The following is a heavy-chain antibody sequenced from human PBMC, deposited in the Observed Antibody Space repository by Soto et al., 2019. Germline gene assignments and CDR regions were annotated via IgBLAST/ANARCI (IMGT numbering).Heavy chain of an antibody. J-gene: IGHJ6*02. CDR1: GGIFSSYG. Sequence: QVQLVQSGAEVKKPGSSVKVSCKASGGIFSSYGINWVRQAPGQGPEWMGGSIPIFHTANYAQKFQGRVKITADESPSTVYMELRSLRSEDTAVYYCASDKTSVIVPAAEYHDYSAMDVWGQGTTVTVTS. CDR2: SIPIFHTA. D-gene: IGHD2-2*01. CDR3: ASDKTSVIVPAAEYHDYSAMDV. V-gene: IGHV1-69*01.